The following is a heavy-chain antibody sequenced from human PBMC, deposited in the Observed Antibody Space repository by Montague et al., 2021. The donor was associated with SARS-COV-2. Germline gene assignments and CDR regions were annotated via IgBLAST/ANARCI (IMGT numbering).Heavy chain of an antibody. J-gene: IGHJ6*02. Sequence: SETLSLTCAVSGGSISSSNHYWGWNRQPPGMELEWNRGFSYSAGYNHNPSIQSRVTIFIYQSNNQLSLRLNSATAADTSKYFCARQKLNGRSSYYDYHDMDVWGQGTTVSVSS. D-gene: IGHD5-18*01. CDR1: GGSISSSNHY. CDR3: ARQKLNGRSSYYDYHDMDV. V-gene: IGHV4-39*01. CDR2: FSYSAGY.